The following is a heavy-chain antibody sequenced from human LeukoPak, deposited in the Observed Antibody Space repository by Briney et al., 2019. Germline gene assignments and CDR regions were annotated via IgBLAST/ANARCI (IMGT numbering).Heavy chain of an antibody. CDR3: ARVPPSSEYYYDSSGYYTYWYFDL. J-gene: IGHJ2*01. CDR2: IYYSGNT. D-gene: IGHD3-22*01. Sequence: PSETLSLTCTVSGGSISSYYWSWIRQPPGKGLEWIGYIYYSGNTDSNPSLKSRVTISVDTSKNQFSLKLSSVTAADTAVYYCARVPPSSEYYYDSSGYYTYWYFDLWGRGTLVTVSS. CDR1: GGSISSYY. V-gene: IGHV4-59*01.